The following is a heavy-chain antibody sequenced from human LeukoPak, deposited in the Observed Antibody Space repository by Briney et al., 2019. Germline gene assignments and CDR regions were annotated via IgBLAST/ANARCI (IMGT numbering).Heavy chain of an antibody. CDR2: ICYSGTI. CDR3: ARSGGYSVYSSV. D-gene: IGHD5/OR15-5a*01. J-gene: IGHJ4*02. V-gene: IGHV4-59*01. CDR1: GGSISNYY. Sequence: PSETLSLTCTVSGGSISNYYWSWILQPPGKGLEWSGYICYSGTINYNPSLKSRVTISIDTSKNQFSLKLSSVTAADTAVYYCARSGGYSVYSSVWSQGTLVTVSS.